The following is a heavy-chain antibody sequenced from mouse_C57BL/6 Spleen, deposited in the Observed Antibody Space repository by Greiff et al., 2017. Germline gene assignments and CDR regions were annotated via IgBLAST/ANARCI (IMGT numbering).Heavy chain of an antibody. CDR2: INPSTGGT. V-gene: IGHV1-42*01. J-gene: IGHJ2*01. Sequence: EVQVVESGPELVKPGASVKISCKASGYSFTGYYMNWVKQSPEKSLEWIGEINPSTGGTTYNQKFKAKATLTVDKSSSTAYMQLKSLTSEDSAVYYCARSDGRYFDYWGQGTTLTVSS. CDR3: ARSDGRYFDY. CDR1: GYSFTGYY.